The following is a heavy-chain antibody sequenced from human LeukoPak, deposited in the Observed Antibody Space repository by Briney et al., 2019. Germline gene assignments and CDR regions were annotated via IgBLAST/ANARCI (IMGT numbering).Heavy chain of an antibody. V-gene: IGHV1-8*01. CDR1: GYTFTSYD. D-gene: IGHD3-16*02. CDR3: ARLVIRAATNNQGGDH. CDR2: MNPNSGNT. Sequence: GASVMVSCKASGYTFTSYDISWVRQATGQGLEWMGWMNPNSGNTGYAQKFQGRVTMTRDTSISTAYLELSSLTSEDTAVYYCARLVIRAATNNQGGDHWGQGTLVTVSS. J-gene: IGHJ4*02.